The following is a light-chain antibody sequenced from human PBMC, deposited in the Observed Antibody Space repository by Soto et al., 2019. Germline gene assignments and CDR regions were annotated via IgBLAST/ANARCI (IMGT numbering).Light chain of an antibody. CDR3: RHYNTYSPPCT. CDR2: KAS. Sequence: DVQMTQFPSTLSASVGDRVTITCRASQSISYWLAWYQQEPGKAPNLLIYKASSLESGVPSRFSGSGSGTEFTLTITNLQPDDFATYYCRHYNTYSPPCTFGQGTKLEIK. V-gene: IGKV1-5*03. J-gene: IGKJ2*02. CDR1: QSISYW.